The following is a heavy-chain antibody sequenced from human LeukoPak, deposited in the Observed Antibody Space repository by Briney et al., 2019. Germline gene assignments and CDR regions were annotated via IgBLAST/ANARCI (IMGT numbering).Heavy chain of an antibody. D-gene: IGHD6-19*01. V-gene: IGHV3-48*02. CDR2: ISSSSSTI. J-gene: IGHJ4*02. CDR1: GFTFSSYN. Sequence: PGGSLRLSCAASGFTFSSYNMNWVRQAPGKGLEWVSYISSSSSTIYYADSVKGRFTISRDNAKNSLYLQMNSLRDEDTAVYYCAKDPRAYSSGWRLWGQGTLVTVSS. CDR3: AKDPRAYSSGWRL.